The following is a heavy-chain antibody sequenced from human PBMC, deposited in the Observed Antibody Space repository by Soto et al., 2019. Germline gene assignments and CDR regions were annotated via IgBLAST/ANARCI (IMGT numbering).Heavy chain of an antibody. V-gene: IGHV4-39*02. CDR3: ARDLVRAYYGMDV. J-gene: IGHJ6*02. Sequence: SEALSLTCTVSCGSISSSSYYLGWIRQPPGKGLEWIGSIYYSGSTYYNPSLKSRVTISVDTSKNQFSLKLSSVTAADTAVYYCARDLVRAYYGMDVWAQGTTVIVS. D-gene: IGHD3-10*01. CDR1: CGSISSSSYY. CDR2: IYYSGST.